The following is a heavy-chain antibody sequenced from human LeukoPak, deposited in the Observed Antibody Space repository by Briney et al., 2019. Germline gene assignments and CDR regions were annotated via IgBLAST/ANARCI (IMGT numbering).Heavy chain of an antibody. Sequence: GGSLRLSCAASGFTFSSYAMSWVRQAPGKGLEWVSAISGSGGSTYYADSVKGRFTISRDNSKNTLYLQMNSLRAEDTAVYYCAKDRHSSGGRRLYYYYYGMDVWGQGTTVTVSS. CDR1: GFTFSSYA. D-gene: IGHD6-19*01. J-gene: IGHJ6*02. CDR3: AKDRHSSGGRRLYYYYYGMDV. V-gene: IGHV3-23*01. CDR2: ISGSGGST.